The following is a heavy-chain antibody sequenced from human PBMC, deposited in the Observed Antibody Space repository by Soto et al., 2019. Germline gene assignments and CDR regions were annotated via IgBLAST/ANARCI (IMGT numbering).Heavy chain of an antibody. V-gene: IGHV4-31*03. J-gene: IGHJ4*02. CDR3: ARGVPDNQNTGVLDAWPN. CDR1: GGSISSGGYY. Sequence: LSLTCTVSGGSISSGGYYWSWIRQHPGKGLEWIGYIYYSGSTYYNPSLKSRVTISVDTSKNQFSLKLSSVTAADTAVYYCARGVPDNQNTGVLDAWPNWGQGTLVTVSS. D-gene: IGHD3-10*01. CDR2: IYYSGST.